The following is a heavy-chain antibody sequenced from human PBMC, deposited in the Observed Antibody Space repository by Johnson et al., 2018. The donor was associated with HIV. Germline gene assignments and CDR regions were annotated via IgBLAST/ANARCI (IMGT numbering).Heavy chain of an antibody. CDR2: IRYDGSNK. CDR1: GFNFSNYG. Sequence: QVQLVESGGGVVQPGGSLRLSCAASGFNFSNYGIHWVRQAPGKGLEWVAFIRYDGSNKYYADSMKGRFTIYRDNSKNTLYMQMNSLRAEDTAVYYCAKASGKGYYVDAFDIWGQGKRVTVAS. CDR3: AKASGKGYYVDAFDI. J-gene: IGHJ3*02. D-gene: IGHD3-22*01. V-gene: IGHV3-30*02.